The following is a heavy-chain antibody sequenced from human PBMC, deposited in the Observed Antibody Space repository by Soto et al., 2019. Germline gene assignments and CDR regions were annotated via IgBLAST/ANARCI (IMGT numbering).Heavy chain of an antibody. V-gene: IGHV1-2*02. J-gene: IGHJ4*02. CDR1: GYTFTSYA. D-gene: IGHD1-26*01. CDR3: VSGATGDY. Sequence: EASVNVSCKASGYTFTSYAMHWVRQAPGLGLEWMGRFNPILSFSNSALKFQGRVTMTRDTSTSTAYMELRSLRSADTAVYYCVSGATGDYWGQGTLVTVSS. CDR2: FNPILSFS.